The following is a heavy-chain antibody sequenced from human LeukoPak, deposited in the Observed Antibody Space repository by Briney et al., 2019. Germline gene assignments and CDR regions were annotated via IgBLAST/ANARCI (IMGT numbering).Heavy chain of an antibody. J-gene: IGHJ6*02. D-gene: IGHD3-10*01. Sequence: ASVKVSCKTSGYTFTTYTMHWVRQAPGQRLEWMGWINAGNGNTKYSQKFQGRVTITRDTSASTAYMELSSLRSEDTAMYYCARDTGGFGELYAYYYGMDVWGQGTTVTVSS. CDR1: GYTFTTYT. V-gene: IGHV1-3*01. CDR2: INAGNGNT. CDR3: ARDTGGFGELYAYYYGMDV.